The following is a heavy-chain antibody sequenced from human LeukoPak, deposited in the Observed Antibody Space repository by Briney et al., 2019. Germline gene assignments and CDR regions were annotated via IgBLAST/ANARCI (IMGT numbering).Heavy chain of an antibody. J-gene: IGHJ4*02. CDR2: ISYDGSNK. Sequence: GGSLRLSRAASGFPFTNFGMHWVRQAPGKGLEWVAVISYDGSNKYYADSVKGRFTISRDNSKNTLYLQMNSLRAEDTAVYYCAKIGRGTVTFDYWGQGTLVTVSS. D-gene: IGHD4-11*01. CDR1: GFPFTNFG. V-gene: IGHV3-30*18. CDR3: AKIGRGTVTFDY.